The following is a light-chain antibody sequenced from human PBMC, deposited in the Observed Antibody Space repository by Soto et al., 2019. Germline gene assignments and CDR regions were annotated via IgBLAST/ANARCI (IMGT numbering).Light chain of an antibody. CDR2: DAS. J-gene: IGKJ3*01. V-gene: IGKV3-11*01. CDR1: QSVSSY. Sequence: EILLTQSPATLSLSPGERATLSCRASQSVSSYLSWYQQKHGQAPRLLIYDASNRATGIPPRFSGSGSGTDFYLTISSLEPEDFAVYYCQQRSNWRSTFGPGTKVHIK. CDR3: QQRSNWRST.